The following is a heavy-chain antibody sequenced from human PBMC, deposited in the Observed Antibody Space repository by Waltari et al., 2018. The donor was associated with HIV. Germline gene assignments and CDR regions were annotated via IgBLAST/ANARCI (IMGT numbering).Heavy chain of an antibody. J-gene: IGHJ4*02. V-gene: IGHV4-38-2*01. CDR3: ARENYDSSGYYKD. CDR1: GYSISSGYY. D-gene: IGHD3-22*01. CDR2: IYHSGST. Sequence: QVQLQESGPGLVKPSETLSLTCAVSGYSISSGYYWGWIRQPPGKGLEWIGSIYHSGSTYYNPSLKSRGTISVDTSKNQFSLKRSSVTAADTAVYYCARENYDSSGYYKDWGQGTLVTVSS.